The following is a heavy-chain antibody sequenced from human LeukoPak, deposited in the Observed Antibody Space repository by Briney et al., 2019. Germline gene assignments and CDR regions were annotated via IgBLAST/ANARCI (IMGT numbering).Heavy chain of an antibody. CDR1: GFTFSSYE. CDR2: INPSGNTF. CDR3: ARGRIYFDY. D-gene: IGHD2-15*01. J-gene: IGHJ4*02. Sequence: GRSLRLSCAASGFTFSSYEVHWVRQAPGKGLEWVSYINPSGNTFDYADSVKGRFTISRDNAKNSLYLQMNSLRAEDTAVYYCARGRIYFDYWGQGTLVTVSS. V-gene: IGHV3-48*03.